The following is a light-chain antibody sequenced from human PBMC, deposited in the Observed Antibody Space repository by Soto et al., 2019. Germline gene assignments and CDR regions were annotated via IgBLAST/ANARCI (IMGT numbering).Light chain of an antibody. CDR3: QSYDSSLSGSYV. J-gene: IGLJ1*01. CDR2: GNS. CDR1: SSNIGAGYD. V-gene: IGLV1-40*01. Sequence: QSVLPQPHSVSGAPGQRVTISCTGSSSNIGAGYDVHWYQQLPGTAPKLLIYGNSNRPSGVPDRFSGSKSGTSASLAITGLQAEDEADYYCQSYDSSLSGSYVFGTGTKVTVL.